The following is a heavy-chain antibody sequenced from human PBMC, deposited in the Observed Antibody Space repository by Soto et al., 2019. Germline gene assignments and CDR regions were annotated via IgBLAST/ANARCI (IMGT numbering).Heavy chain of an antibody. CDR1: GDSVSRNTAA. D-gene: IGHD6-19*01. J-gene: IGHJ4*02. CDR2: TYYRSKWYF. Sequence: TLSLTCAISGDSVSRNTAAWNWIRRSPSRGLEWLGRTYYRSKWYFDYAVSLKSRITLNPDTSRNQFSLQLSSVTPEDTAVYYCARGVHGMAVANFVSWGQGTLVTVSS. CDR3: ARGVHGMAVANFVS. V-gene: IGHV6-1*01.